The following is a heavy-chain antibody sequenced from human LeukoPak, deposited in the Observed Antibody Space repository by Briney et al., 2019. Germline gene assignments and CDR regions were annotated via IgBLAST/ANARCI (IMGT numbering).Heavy chain of an antibody. Sequence: QPGRSLRLSCAASGFTFSSYSMQWVRQTPGKGLEWVGIMSNSGENTFYGEAVKGRFTISRDNSQNTLYLQMNSLRPEDTAVYYCAKGGASMTRYVDYWGQGTLVTVSS. D-gene: IGHD4-11*01. CDR1: GFTFSSYS. CDR2: MSNSGENT. J-gene: IGHJ4*02. V-gene: IGHV3-30*18. CDR3: AKGGASMTRYVDY.